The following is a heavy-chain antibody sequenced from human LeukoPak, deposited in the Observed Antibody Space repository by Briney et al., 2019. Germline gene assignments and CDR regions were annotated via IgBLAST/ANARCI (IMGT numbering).Heavy chain of an antibody. V-gene: IGHV4-59*08. CDR1: GGSISSYY. CDR2: SYYSGSI. D-gene: IGHD4-17*01. Sequence: SETLSLTCTVSGGSISSYYWSWIRQPPGKGLEWIGYSYYSGSINYNPSLKSRLTISVDTSKNQFSLKLSSVTAADTAVYYCARLDGDYAWYGMDVWGQGTTVTVSS. CDR3: ARLDGDYAWYGMDV. J-gene: IGHJ6*02.